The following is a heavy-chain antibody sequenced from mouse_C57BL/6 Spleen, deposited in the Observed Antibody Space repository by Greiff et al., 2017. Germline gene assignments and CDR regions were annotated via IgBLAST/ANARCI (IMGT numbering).Heavy chain of an antibody. V-gene: IGHV7-1*01. CDR2: SRNKANDYTT. CDR1: GFTFSDFY. D-gene: IGHD1-1*01. J-gene: IGHJ1*03. Sequence: EVQGVESGGGLVQSGRSLRLSCATSGFTFSDFYMEWVRQAPGKGLEWIAASRNKANDYTTEYSASVKGRFIVSRDTSHSILYLQMNALRAEDTAIYYCARDAGTTVVADWYFDVWGTGTTVTVSS. CDR3: ARDAGTTVVADWYFDV.